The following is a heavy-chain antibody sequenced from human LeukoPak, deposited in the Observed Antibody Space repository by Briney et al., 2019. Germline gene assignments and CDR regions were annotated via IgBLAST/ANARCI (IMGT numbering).Heavy chain of an antibody. CDR1: GYTFTSYY. CDR3: ARDRGQTYYFDY. J-gene: IGHJ4*02. D-gene: IGHD3-10*01. V-gene: IGHV1-46*01. Sequence: GASVKVSCKASGYTFTSYYMHWVRQAPGQGLEWMGIINPSGGSTSYAQKFQGRVTMTRDMSTSTVYMELSSLRSEDTAVYYCARDRGQTYYFDYWGQGTLVTVSS. CDR2: INPSGGST.